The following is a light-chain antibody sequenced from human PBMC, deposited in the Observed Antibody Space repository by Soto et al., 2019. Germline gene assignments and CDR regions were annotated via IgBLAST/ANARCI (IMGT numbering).Light chain of an antibody. J-gene: IGKJ1*01. CDR2: AAS. V-gene: IGKV1-6*01. CDR3: LLDFRYFWA. CDR1: EAIRSA. Sequence: AIQLTQSPSSLSASVGDRVTITCRASEAIRSALGWYQQKPGKVPKLLIYAASILQSGVPSRFSGSGSGTDFTLTIRSLQPEDFATYYCLLDFRYFWAFGQGTKV.